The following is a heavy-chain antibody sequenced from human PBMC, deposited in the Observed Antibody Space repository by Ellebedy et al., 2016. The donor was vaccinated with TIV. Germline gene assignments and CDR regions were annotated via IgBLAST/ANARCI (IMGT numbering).Heavy chain of an antibody. Sequence: PGGSLRLSCAASGFTFSSYSMNWVTQAPGKGLEWVSSISSSSSYIYYADSVKGRFTISRDNAKNSLYLQMNSLRAEDTAVYYCAFEGVVVGGYDWANYYYGMDVWGQGNTVTVSS. CDR1: GFTFSSYS. J-gene: IGHJ6*02. CDR2: ISSSSSYI. V-gene: IGHV3-21*01. CDR3: AFEGVVVGGYDWANYYYGMDV. D-gene: IGHD5-12*01.